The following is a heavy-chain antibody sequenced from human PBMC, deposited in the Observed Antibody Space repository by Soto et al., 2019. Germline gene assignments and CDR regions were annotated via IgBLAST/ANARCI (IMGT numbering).Heavy chain of an antibody. CDR2: ISGSGANT. V-gene: IGHV3-23*01. D-gene: IGHD4-17*01. CDR3: AKKPYGDSGWFDS. CDR1: GFTLSTYA. J-gene: IGHJ5*01. Sequence: PGGSLRLSCAASGFTLSTYAMSWVRQAPGKGLEWVSAISGSGANTCYADSVKGRFTISRDTSKNTLYLQMSSLRVEDTAVYYCAKKPYGDSGWFDSWGQGTRVTVSS.